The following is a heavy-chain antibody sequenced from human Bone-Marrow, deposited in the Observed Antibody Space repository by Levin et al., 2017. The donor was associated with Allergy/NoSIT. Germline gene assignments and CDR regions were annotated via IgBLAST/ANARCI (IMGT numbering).Heavy chain of an antibody. D-gene: IGHD6-19*01. Sequence: GGSLRLSCKASGYTFTSYAMNWVRQAPGQGLEWMGWINTNTGNPTYAQGFTGRFVFSLDTSVSTAYLQISSLKAEDTAVYYCARRGGSSGWPGDKAFDYWGQGTLVTVSS. J-gene: IGHJ4*02. CDR1: GYTFTSYA. CDR3: ARRGGSSGWPGDKAFDY. CDR2: INTNTGNP. V-gene: IGHV7-4-1*02.